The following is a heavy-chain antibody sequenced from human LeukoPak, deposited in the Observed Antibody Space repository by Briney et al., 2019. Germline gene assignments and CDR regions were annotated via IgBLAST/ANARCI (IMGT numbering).Heavy chain of an antibody. J-gene: IGHJ6*03. D-gene: IGHD3-22*01. V-gene: IGHV4-34*01. CDR3: ARGRQDVTMIVVVMTAVSYYLDV. CDR1: GFTFNTFN. CDR2: MNPSGST. Sequence: GSLRLSCAASGFTFNTFNMNWVRQTPEKGLEWIGEMNPSGSTNYNPSLKSRVTISVDTSKNQFSLELSSVTAADTAVYYCARGRQDVTMIVVVMTAVSYYLDVWGKGTTVTVS.